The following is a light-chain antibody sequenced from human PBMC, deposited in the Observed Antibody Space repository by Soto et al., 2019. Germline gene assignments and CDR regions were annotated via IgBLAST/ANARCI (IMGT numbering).Light chain of an antibody. CDR2: EAS. CDR3: QQFNSYPIT. V-gene: IGKV1-5*01. J-gene: IGKJ5*01. CDR1: QSISRW. Sequence: IQMTQSPATRSSSLGDRVTITWGASQSISRWLTWYQQKPGKAPKLLIYEASSLESGVPSRFSGSGSGTEFTITISGLKNDDVATYYCQQFNSYPITFGQGTRLEIK.